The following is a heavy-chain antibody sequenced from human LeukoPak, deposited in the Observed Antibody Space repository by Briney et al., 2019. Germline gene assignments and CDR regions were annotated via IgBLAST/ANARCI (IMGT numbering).Heavy chain of an antibody. CDR3: ASLPHYYDSSGYYRY. CDR1: GGSFSGYY. D-gene: IGHD3-22*01. J-gene: IGHJ4*02. Sequence: SETLSLTCAVYGGSFSGYYWSWIRDPPGEGVEWMGYINHGGRTNYHPSLKSRVTRSVDKSKNQFSLKLSSVTAADTAVYYCASLPHYYDSSGYYRYWGQGTLVTVSS. V-gene: IGHV4-34*01. CDR2: INHGGRT.